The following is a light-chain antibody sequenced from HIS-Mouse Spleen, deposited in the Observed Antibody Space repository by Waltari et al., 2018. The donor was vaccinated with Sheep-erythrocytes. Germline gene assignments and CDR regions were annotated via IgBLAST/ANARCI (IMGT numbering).Light chain of an antibody. CDR1: KLGDKY. J-gene: IGLJ2*01. Sequence: SYELTQPPSVSVSPGQTASITCSGDKLGDKYACWYQQKPGQTPVLVIYQDSKRPSGIPGRFAGSNSRNTATLTISGTQAMDEADYYCQAWDSSTGVVFGGGTKLTVL. V-gene: IGLV3-1*01. CDR3: QAWDSSTGVV. CDR2: QDS.